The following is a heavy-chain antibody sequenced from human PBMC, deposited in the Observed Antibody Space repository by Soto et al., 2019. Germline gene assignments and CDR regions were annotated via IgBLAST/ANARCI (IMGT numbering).Heavy chain of an antibody. CDR1: GYTFTSYA. Sequence: ASVKVSCKASGYTFTSYAMHWVRQAPGQRLEWMGWINAGNGNTKYSQKFQGRVTITRDTSASTAYMELSSLRFEDTAVYYCAREVRGSAFDIWGQGTMVTVSS. CDR2: INAGNGNT. CDR3: AREVRGSAFDI. J-gene: IGHJ3*02. V-gene: IGHV1-3*01. D-gene: IGHD3-16*01.